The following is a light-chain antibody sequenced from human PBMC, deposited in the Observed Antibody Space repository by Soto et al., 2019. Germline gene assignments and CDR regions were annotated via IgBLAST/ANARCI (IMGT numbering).Light chain of an antibody. Sequence: EIVLTQSPATLSLSPGERATLSCRASQSVRSYLAWYQQKPGQAPRLLIYEASNRATVIPSRVSSSRSGTDFTLNIRSLEPEDFAVYCCHQPSDWAHTFGGGTKGELK. CDR2: EAS. J-gene: IGKJ4*01. CDR3: HQPSDWAHT. V-gene: IGKV3-11*01. CDR1: QSVRSY.